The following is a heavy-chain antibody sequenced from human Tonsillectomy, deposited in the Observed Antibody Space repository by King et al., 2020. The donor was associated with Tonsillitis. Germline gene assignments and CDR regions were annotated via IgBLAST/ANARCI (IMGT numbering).Heavy chain of an antibody. Sequence: DVQLVESGGGLVQPGGSLRLSCAASGFTFSSYWMSWVRQAPGKGLEWVAKIKQDGSEASYVDSVTGRLTISRDNAENSLSLQMNSLRAEDTAVYYCARDSLTATRAFDLWGRGTLVTVSS. CDR3: ARDSLTATRAFDL. V-gene: IGHV3-7*03. D-gene: IGHD1-14*01. CDR1: GFTFSSYW. J-gene: IGHJ2*01. CDR2: IKQDGSEA.